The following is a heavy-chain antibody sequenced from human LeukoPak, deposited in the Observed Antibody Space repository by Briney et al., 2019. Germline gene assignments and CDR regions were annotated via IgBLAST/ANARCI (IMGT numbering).Heavy chain of an antibody. J-gene: IGHJ3*02. CDR3: ATRDIGYNLDAFDI. CDR2: ISGSGGST. V-gene: IGHV3-23*01. D-gene: IGHD5-24*01. CDR1: GFTFSSYA. Sequence: SGGSLRLSCAASGFTFSSYAMHWVRQAPGKGLEWVSAISGSGGSTYYADSVKGRFTISRDNSKNTLYLQMNSLRAEDTAVYYCATRDIGYNLDAFDIWGQGTMVTVSS.